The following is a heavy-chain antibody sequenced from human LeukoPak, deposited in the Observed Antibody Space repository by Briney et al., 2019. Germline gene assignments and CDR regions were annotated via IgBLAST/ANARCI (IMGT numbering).Heavy chain of an antibody. J-gene: IGHJ6*02. CDR3: ARSSPQYYYYYGMDV. Sequence: PSQTLSLTCTVSGGSISSGGYYWSWIRQHPGKGLEWIGYIYYSGSTYYNPSLKSRVTISVDTSKNQFSLKLSSVTAADTAVYYCARSSPQYYYYYGMDVWGQGTTVTVSS. CDR2: IYYSGST. V-gene: IGHV4-31*03. CDR1: GGSISSGGYY. D-gene: IGHD6-6*01.